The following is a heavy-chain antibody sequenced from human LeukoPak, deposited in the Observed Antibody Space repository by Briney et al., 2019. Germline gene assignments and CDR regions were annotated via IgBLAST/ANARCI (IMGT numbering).Heavy chain of an antibody. D-gene: IGHD5-18*01. CDR2: IHASGNT. CDR3: ARDLGYGYYFYYYLDV. V-gene: IGHV4-4*07. CDR1: GGSISSYY. J-gene: IGHJ6*03. Sequence: SETLSLTCTVSGGSISSYYWTWIRQPAGKGLEYLGRIHASGNTYYNPSLNSRVAISVDTSKNQFSLKVSSVAAADTAVYYCARDLGYGYYFYYYLDVWGKGTTVTVSS.